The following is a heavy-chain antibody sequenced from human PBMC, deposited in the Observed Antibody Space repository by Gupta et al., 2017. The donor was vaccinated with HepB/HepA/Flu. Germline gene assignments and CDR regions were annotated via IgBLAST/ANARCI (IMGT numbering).Heavy chain of an antibody. CDR2: ISASGATR. V-gene: IGHV3-48*02. CDR1: GFSFTSYS. Sequence: EVLLVESGGGLVQPGGSLRVSCEASGFSFTSYSMNWVRQAPGKGLEWLSYISASGATRYYADSVKGRFTISRDNAKNSLYLQMNSLRDEDTAMYYCAREGDSYDSNDNWFDPWGQGTLVTVSS. J-gene: IGHJ5*02. CDR3: AREGDSYDSNDNWFDP. D-gene: IGHD3-22*01.